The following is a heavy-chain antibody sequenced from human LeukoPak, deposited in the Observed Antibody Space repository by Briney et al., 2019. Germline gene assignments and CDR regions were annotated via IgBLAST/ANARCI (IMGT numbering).Heavy chain of an antibody. D-gene: IGHD3-3*01. CDR2: ISAYNGNT. J-gene: IGHJ6*02. CDR3: ARVNDFWSGYRYYYYGMDV. Sequence: ASVKVSCEASGYTFTSYGISWVRQAPGQGIEWMGWISAYNGNTNYAQKLQGRVTMTTDTSTSTAYMELRSLRSDDTAVYYCARVNDFWSGYRYYYYGMDVWGQGTTVTVSS. CDR1: GYTFTSYG. V-gene: IGHV1-18*01.